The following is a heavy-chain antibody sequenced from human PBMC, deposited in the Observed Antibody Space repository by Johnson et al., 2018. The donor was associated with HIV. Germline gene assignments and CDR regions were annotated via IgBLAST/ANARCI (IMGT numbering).Heavy chain of an antibody. CDR3: ARDLPYYDSSGYEAFDI. V-gene: IGHV3-43*01. D-gene: IGHD3-22*01. J-gene: IGHJ3*02. Sequence: VQLVESGGVVVQPGGSLRLSCAASGFTFDDYTMHWVRQAPGKGLEWVSLISWDGGSTYYADSVKGRFTISRDNSKNSLYVQMNSLRAEDTALYYCARDLPYYDSSGYEAFDIWGQGTMVTVSS. CDR1: GFTFDDYT. CDR2: ISWDGGST.